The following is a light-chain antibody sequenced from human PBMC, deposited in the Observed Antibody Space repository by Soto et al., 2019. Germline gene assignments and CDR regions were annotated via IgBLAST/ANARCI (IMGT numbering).Light chain of an antibody. CDR1: QVISTS. CDR2: AAS. J-gene: IGKJ4*01. Sequence: GGSVTITCRASQVISTSLAWYQVKPGKAPKLLIYAASTLESGVPSRFSATVSGTEFSLTITSLQPEDFATYYCQQLNRYPLTFGGGTKVDIK. V-gene: IGKV1-9*01. CDR3: QQLNRYPLT.